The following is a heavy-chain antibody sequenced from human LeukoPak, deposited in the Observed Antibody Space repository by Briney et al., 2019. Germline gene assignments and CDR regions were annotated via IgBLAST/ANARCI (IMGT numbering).Heavy chain of an antibody. V-gene: IGHV4-34*01. Sequence: SETLSLTCAVYGGSFSGYYWSWIRKPPGKGREGIGEINHSGSTNYNPSLKSRVTISVDTSKNQFSLKLSSVTAADTAVYYCARGPGFRSWFDPWGQGTLVTVSS. CDR2: INHSGST. CDR1: GGSFSGYY. CDR3: ARGPGFRSWFDP. J-gene: IGHJ5*02.